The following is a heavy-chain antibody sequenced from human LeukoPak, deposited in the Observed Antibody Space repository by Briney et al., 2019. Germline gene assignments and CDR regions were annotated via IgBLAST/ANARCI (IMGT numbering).Heavy chain of an antibody. CDR2: IKQDGSEK. V-gene: IGHV3-7*03. CDR3: ARVHGSSWYVRSSSYAFDI. J-gene: IGHJ3*02. CDR1: GFTFSSYW. D-gene: IGHD6-13*01. Sequence: GGSLRLSCAASGFTFSSYWMSWVRQAPGKGLEWVANIKQDGSEKYYVDSVKGRFTISRDNAKNSLYLQMNSLRAEDTAVYYCARVHGSSWYVRSSSYAFDIWGQGTMVTVSS.